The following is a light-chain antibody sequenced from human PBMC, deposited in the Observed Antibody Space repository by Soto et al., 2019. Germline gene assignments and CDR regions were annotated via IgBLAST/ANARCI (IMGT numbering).Light chain of an antibody. V-gene: IGKV3-11*01. CDR1: QSVSSRS. CDR3: QQCGNWPLT. Sequence: EIYLAESRGPLKLSPGGRATLSCRASQSVSSRSLAWYQQKPGQAPRLLISDASNRATGIPARFSGSGSGTDFTLTISSLEPEDFAVYYCQQCGNWPLTFGGGTKVAIK. J-gene: IGKJ4*01. CDR2: DAS.